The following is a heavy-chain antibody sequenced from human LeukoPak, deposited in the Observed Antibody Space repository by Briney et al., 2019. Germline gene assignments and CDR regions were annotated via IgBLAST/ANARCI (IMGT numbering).Heavy chain of an antibody. CDR1: GFTFSNYW. Sequence: GGSLRLSCAASGFTFSNYWMSWVRQAPGKGLEWVANIKQDGSEKYYVDSVQGRFIISRDNTKNSLYLQMNSLRAEDTAVYYCARDRWGSGTGGFDYWGQGTLVTVSS. V-gene: IGHV3-7*01. CDR2: IKQDGSEK. J-gene: IGHJ4*02. CDR3: ARDRWGSGTGGFDY. D-gene: IGHD3-10*01.